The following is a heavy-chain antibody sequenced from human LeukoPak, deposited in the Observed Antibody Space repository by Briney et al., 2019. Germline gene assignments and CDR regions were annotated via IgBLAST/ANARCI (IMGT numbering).Heavy chain of an antibody. V-gene: IGHV3-66*01. Sequence: GGSLRLSCTASGFTIYSNYISWVRRAPGKGLEWVSIIHNDDRTYYADSVKGRFTISRDNSKNTVYLQMNSLRVEDTAIYYCLQFACWGQGTLVTVSS. CDR3: LQFAC. CDR2: IHNDDRT. J-gene: IGHJ5*01. CDR1: GFTIYSNY.